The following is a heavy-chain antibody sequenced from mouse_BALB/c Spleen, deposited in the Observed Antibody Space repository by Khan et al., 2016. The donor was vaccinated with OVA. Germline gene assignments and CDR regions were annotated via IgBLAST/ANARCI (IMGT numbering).Heavy chain of an antibody. Sequence: QVQLQQSGPGLVAPSQSLSITCTVSGFSLTSYGVHWVRQPPGKGLEWLGIIWAGGSTNYNSALMSRLSISKDNSKSQVFLKRNSLQTDDTAMYYCARDTTATPYGCQGNLVTVSA. CDR1: GFSLTSYG. D-gene: IGHD1-2*01. J-gene: IGHJ3*01. V-gene: IGHV2-9*02. CDR3: ARDTTATPY. CDR2: IWAGGST.